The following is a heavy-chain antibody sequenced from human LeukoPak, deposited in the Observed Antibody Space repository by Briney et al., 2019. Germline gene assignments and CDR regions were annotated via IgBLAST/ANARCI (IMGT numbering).Heavy chain of an antibody. Sequence: GALRLSCAASGFTVSNNYMNWVRQAPGKGLEWVSVIYSGGSTYYTDSVKGRFTISRDNCKNKLYLQLNSHRADDTAVFSWSARFDYWGQGTLVTVSS. J-gene: IGHJ4*02. CDR2: IYSGGST. V-gene: IGHV3-53*01. CDR1: GFTVSNNY. CDR3: SARFDY.